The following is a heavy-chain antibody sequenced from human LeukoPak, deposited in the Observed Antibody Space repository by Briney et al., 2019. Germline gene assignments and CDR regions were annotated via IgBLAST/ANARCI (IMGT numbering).Heavy chain of an antibody. J-gene: IGHJ4*02. V-gene: IGHV4-39*07. CDR1: GGSISTSSYY. CDR2: IYYSGST. CDR3: ARGIAVAAHDY. Sequence: SETLSLTCTVSGGSISTSSYYWGWIRQPPGKGLECIGNIYYSGSTYYNPSLKSRVTISVDTSKNQFSLKLSSVTAADTAVYYCARGIAVAAHDYWGQGTLVTVSS. D-gene: IGHD6-19*01.